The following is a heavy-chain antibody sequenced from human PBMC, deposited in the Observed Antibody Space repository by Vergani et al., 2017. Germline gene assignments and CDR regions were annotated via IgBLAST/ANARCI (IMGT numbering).Heavy chain of an antibody. CDR3: ARHAQPIALAGSILDSNWLDP. CDR2: INYRGRT. CDR1: RFSVSSGYH. J-gene: IGHJ5*02. D-gene: IGHD6-19*01. Sequence: QIQLQESGPGLVKASETLSLTCGVSRFSVSSGYHWGWIRQPPGKGLEWIGAINYRGRTDYSPSLKNRVTISMDTSRNQFSLHLSSVTAADTAVYYCARHAQPIALAGSILDSNWLDPWGPGTLVTVSS. V-gene: IGHV4-38-2*01.